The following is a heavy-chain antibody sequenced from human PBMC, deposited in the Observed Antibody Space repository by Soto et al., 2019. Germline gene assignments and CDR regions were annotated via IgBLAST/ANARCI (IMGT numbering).Heavy chain of an antibody. Sequence: QVQVVESGGGVVQPGRSLTLSCAASGFTFSTYGMHWVRQAPGKGLEWVSIISHDGRNKWNANSVQGRFAISRDNSMNTLSLQLNSLRTEDTAMYYCAKDIHAARDCNHYGADYWGQGTLVTVSS. J-gene: IGHJ4*02. V-gene: IGHV3-30*18. CDR3: AKDIHAARDCNHYGADY. CDR2: ISHDGRNK. D-gene: IGHD4-17*01. CDR1: GFTFSTYG.